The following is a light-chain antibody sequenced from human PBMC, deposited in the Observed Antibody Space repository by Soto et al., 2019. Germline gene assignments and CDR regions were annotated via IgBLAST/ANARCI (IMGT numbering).Light chain of an antibody. CDR3: QQSYSNPRT. J-gene: IGKJ1*01. CDR1: QGISSY. V-gene: IGKV1-8*01. Sequence: AIRMTQSPSSLSASTGDRVTIXXRASQGISSYLAWYQQKPGKAPKIXIYAASTLQSGVPSRFSGSGSETDFTLTISSLQPEDFATYYCQQSYSNPRTFGQGTKVDIK. CDR2: AAS.